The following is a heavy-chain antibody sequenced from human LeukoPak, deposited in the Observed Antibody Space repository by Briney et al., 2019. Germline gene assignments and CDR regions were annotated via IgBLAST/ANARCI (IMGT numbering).Heavy chain of an antibody. V-gene: IGHV3-11*06. CDR1: GFSFSDYY. CDR2: INIGGTNT. Sequence: GGSLRLSCAASGFSFSDYYMSWIRRAPGKGLEWLSYINIGGTNTHYADSVKGRFTISRDNAKSSLYLQMSSLGVEDTAVYYCARRDTPSKWYYYIDVWGKGTTVRVSS. D-gene: IGHD2-15*01. J-gene: IGHJ6*03. CDR3: ARRDTPSKWYYYIDV.